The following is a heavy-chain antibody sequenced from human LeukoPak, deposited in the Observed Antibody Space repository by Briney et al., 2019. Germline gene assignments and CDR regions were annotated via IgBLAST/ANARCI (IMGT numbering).Heavy chain of an antibody. CDR3: ARQGYTSTWSHGDQMDV. CDR1: GYYFTSHW. Sequence: GESLKISCKASGYYFTSHWIAWVRQMPGKGLEWMGMIYAGNSDTRYSPSFQGQVTISADKSISTAYLQWSSLQASDTAIYYCARQGYTSTWSHGDQMDVWGQGTTVTVSS. J-gene: IGHJ6*02. V-gene: IGHV5-51*01. CDR2: IYAGNSDT. D-gene: IGHD6-13*01.